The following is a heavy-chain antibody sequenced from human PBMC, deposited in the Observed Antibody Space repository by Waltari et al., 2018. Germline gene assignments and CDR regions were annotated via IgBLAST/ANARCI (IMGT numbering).Heavy chain of an antibody. V-gene: IGHV4-59*11. CDR2: SYYSGST. CDR1: GGSIRSHY. CDR3: ATSRRAYSSSRGGDWFDP. D-gene: IGHD6-13*01. J-gene: IGHJ5*02. Sequence: QVQLQDPGPGLVKPSETLSLTCTVPGGSIRSHYWSWIRQPPGKGLEWIGYSYYSGSTNYNPSLKSRVTISGDTSKNQFSLKLSSVTAADTAVYYCATSRRAYSSSRGGDWFDPWGQGTLVTVSS.